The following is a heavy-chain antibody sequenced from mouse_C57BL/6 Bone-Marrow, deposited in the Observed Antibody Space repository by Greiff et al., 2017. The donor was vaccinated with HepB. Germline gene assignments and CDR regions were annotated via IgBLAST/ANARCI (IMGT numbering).Heavy chain of an antibody. CDR3: ARRKNDYDDFFFDY. CDR1: GFSLSTSGMG. D-gene: IGHD2-4*01. CDR2: IYWDDDK. Sequence: QVTLKECGPGILQSSQTLSLTCSFSGFSLSTSGMGVSWIRQPSGKGLEWLAHIYWDDDKRYNPSLKSRLTISKDTSRNQVFLKITSVDTADTATYYCARRKNDYDDFFFDYWGQGTTLTVSS. V-gene: IGHV8-12*01. J-gene: IGHJ2*01.